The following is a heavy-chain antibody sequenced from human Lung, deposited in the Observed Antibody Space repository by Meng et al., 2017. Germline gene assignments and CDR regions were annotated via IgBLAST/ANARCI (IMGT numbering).Heavy chain of an antibody. CDR1: GFSFTDAW. Sequence: VWLVESGGGWVRPGGSLRRSCVASGFSFTDAWMSWVRQAPGKGLEWVGRIKSKTDGETTDYAAPVKGRFSISRDDAKNTLYLQMNSLKTEDTAVYYCQWLSTHPPDCWGQGTLVTVSS. V-gene: IGHV3-15*01. J-gene: IGHJ4*02. CDR2: IKSKTDGETT. CDR3: QWLSTHPPDC. D-gene: IGHD3-22*01.